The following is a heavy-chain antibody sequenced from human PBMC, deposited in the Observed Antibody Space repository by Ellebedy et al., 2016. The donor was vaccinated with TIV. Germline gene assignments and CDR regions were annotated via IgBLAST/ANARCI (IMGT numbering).Heavy chain of an antibody. CDR1: GGSISSGSYY. J-gene: IGHJ4*02. CDR2: IYSNGRT. V-gene: IGHV4-39*07. Sequence: SETLSLTCSVSGGSISSGSYYWGWIRQSPGKGLEWIGNIYSNGRTYYNPSLESRVTISAATSKKQISLRVTSVSAADTAVYYCARHISAAGADYWGPGTLVTVSS. D-gene: IGHD6-13*01. CDR3: ARHISAAGADY.